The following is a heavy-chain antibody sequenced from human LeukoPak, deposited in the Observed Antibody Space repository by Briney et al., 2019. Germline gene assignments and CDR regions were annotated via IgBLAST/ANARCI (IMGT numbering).Heavy chain of an antibody. V-gene: IGHV3-23*01. J-gene: IGHJ4*02. CDR3: ARYCSGASCYSGVDY. CDR1: GFTFGSYM. Sequence: GGSLRLSCAASGFTFGSYMMTWVRQAPGKGLEVVSTISSNGGSTYYEDSVKGRVTISRDNSKNTLYLQMSSLRAEDTAVYYCARYCSGASCYSGVDYWGQGTLVPVSS. CDR2: ISSNGGST. D-gene: IGHD2-15*01.